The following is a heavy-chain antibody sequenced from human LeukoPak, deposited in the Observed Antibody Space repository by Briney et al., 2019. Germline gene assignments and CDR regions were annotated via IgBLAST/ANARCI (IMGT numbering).Heavy chain of an antibody. V-gene: IGHV1-18*01. CDR2: ISAYNGNT. D-gene: IGHD3-10*01. CDR3: ARGAMVRDYFDY. J-gene: IGHJ4*02. Sequence: MGWISAYNGNTNYAQKLQGRVTMTTDTSTSTAYMELRSLRSDDTAVYYCARGAMVRDYFDYWGQGTLVTVSS.